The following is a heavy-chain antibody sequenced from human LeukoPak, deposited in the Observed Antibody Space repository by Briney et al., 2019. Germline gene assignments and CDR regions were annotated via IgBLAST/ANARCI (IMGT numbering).Heavy chain of an antibody. Sequence: GGSLRLSCVDSGFTLSTYWMTWVRQAPGKGLEWVSSITTSSSYIYYADSVKGRFTISRDNAKNTLYLQMNSLRAEDTAVYYCAQLGTSGSYVGYWGQGTLVTVSS. CDR1: GFTLSTYW. D-gene: IGHD1-26*01. V-gene: IGHV3-21*01. J-gene: IGHJ4*02. CDR2: ITTSSSYI. CDR3: AQLGTSGSYVGY.